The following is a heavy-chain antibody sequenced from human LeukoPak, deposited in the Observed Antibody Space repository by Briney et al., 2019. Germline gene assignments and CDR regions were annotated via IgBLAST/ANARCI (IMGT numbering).Heavy chain of an antibody. J-gene: IGHJ4*02. CDR3: AKGYYDYVWGSYYFDY. CDR1: GFTFSSYA. V-gene: IGHV3-23*01. CDR2: ISGSGGST. D-gene: IGHD3-16*01. Sequence: GGSLRLSCAASGFTFSSYAMSWVRQAPGKGLEWVSAISGSGGSTYYADSVKGRFTISRDNSRDTLYLQMNSLGAEDTAVYYCAKGYYDYVWGSYYFDYWGQGTLSPSPQ.